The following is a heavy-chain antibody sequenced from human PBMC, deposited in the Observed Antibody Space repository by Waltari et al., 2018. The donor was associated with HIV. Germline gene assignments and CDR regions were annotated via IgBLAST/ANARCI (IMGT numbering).Heavy chain of an antibody. V-gene: IGHV3-30*04. CDR2: ISYDGRNK. J-gene: IGHJ4*02. Sequence: QVQLVESGGGVVQPGRSLRLSCAASGFSFSSEAMHWVRQAPGKGLGGVAAISYDGRNKFYADSVKGRFTISRDNSKNTVYVEMSSLSPEDTAVYFCARDAAPPEYWGQGTLVTVSS. CDR3: ARDAAPPEY. CDR1: GFSFSSEA.